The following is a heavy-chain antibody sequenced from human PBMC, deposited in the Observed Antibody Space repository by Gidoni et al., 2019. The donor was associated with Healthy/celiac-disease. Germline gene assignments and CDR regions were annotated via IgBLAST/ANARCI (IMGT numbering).Heavy chain of an antibody. D-gene: IGHD5-18*01. Sequence: QVQLQQWGAGLLKPSETLSLTCAVYGGSFSGYYWSWIRQPPGKGLEWIGEINHSGSTNYNPSLKSRVTISVDTSKNQFSLKLSSVTAADTAVYYCARGGHSYGFDYWGQGTLVTVSS. CDR3: ARGGHSYGFDY. CDR2: INHSGST. V-gene: IGHV4-34*01. CDR1: GGSFSGYY. J-gene: IGHJ4*02.